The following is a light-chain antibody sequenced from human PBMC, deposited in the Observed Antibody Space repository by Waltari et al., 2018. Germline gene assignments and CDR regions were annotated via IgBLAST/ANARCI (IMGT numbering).Light chain of an antibody. CDR2: GAS. Sequence: DIQMTQSPSTLSASVGDTVIISCRASQSITPSLAWYQQKPGKAPDVLIYGASNLESGVPSRFSGSGSGTEFTLTISSLEPEDVGVYYCQQRDNWPWTFGQGTKVEIK. CDR1: QSITPS. J-gene: IGKJ1*01. CDR3: QQRDNWPWT. V-gene: IGKV1-5*03.